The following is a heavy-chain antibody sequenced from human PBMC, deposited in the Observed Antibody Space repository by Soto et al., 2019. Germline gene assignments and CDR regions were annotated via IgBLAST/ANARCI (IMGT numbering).Heavy chain of an antibody. D-gene: IGHD2-15*01. CDR2: INHSGST. CDR3: ASSYCSGGICYPHPFDY. V-gene: IGHV4-34*01. J-gene: IGHJ4*02. Sequence: QVQLQQWGAGLLKPSETLSLTCAVYGGSFSGYYWSWIRQPPGKGLEWIGEINHSGSTNYNPSLKSRVTISVETSKNQFSLKLSSVTAADTAVYYCASSYCSGGICYPHPFDYWGQGTLVTVSS. CDR1: GGSFSGYY.